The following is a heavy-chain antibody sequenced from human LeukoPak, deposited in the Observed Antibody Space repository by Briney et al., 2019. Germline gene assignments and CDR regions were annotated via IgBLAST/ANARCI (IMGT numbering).Heavy chain of an antibody. CDR2: IKQDGSEK. CDR3: ARMSGYCSRTSCYTPPFDY. J-gene: IGHJ4*02. CDR1: GFTFSSYW. V-gene: IGHV3-7*01. D-gene: IGHD2-2*02. Sequence: GGSLRLSCAASGFTFSSYWMSWVRQAPGKGLEWVANIKQDGSEKYYVDSVKGRFTISRDNAKNSLYLQMNSLRAEDTAVYYCARMSGYCSRTSCYTPPFDYWGQGTLATVSS.